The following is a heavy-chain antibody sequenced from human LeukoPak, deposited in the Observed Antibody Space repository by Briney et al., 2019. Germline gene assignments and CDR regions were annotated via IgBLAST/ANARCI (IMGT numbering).Heavy chain of an antibody. J-gene: IGHJ4*02. V-gene: IGHV3-66*01. CDR2: IYSGGST. CDR1: GFTVSSNY. Sequence: GGSLRLSCAASGFTVSSNYMSWVRQAPGKGLEWVSVIYSGGSTYYADSVKGRFTISRDNSKNTLYLQMNSLTAEDTAVYYCGPREDSTTNAYDYWGQGTLVTVSS. CDR3: GPREDSTTNAYDY. D-gene: IGHD2/OR15-2a*01.